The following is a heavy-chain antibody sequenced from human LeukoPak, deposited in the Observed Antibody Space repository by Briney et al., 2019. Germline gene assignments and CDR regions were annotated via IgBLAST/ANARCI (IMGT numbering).Heavy chain of an antibody. J-gene: IGHJ6*02. V-gene: IGHV3-30-3*01. CDR1: GFTFSSYA. D-gene: IGHD6-6*01. CDR3: AREGSSSSIWYYYYGMDV. CDR2: ISYDGSNK. Sequence: TGGSLRLSCAASGFTFSSYAMHWVRQAPGKGLEWVAVISYDGSNKYYADSVKGRFTISRDNSKNTLYLQMNSLRAEDTAVYYCAREGSSSSIWYYYYGMDVWGQGTTVTVS.